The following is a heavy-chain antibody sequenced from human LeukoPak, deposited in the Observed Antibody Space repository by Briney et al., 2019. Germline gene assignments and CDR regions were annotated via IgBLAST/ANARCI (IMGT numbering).Heavy chain of an antibody. CDR2: IYTSGST. Sequence: PSETLSLTCTVSGYSISSGSYYWSWTRQPAGKGLEWIGRIYTSGSTNYNPSLKSRVTISVDTSKNQFSLKLSSVTAADTAVYYCASAWYYYDSSGYYYVDYWGQGTLVTVSS. CDR1: GYSISSGSYY. J-gene: IGHJ4*02. CDR3: ASAWYYYDSSGYYYVDY. V-gene: IGHV4-61*02. D-gene: IGHD3-22*01.